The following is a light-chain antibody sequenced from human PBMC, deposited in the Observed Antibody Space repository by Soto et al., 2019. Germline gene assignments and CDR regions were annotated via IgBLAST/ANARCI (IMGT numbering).Light chain of an antibody. V-gene: IGKV3-15*01. CDR3: QHFNNWPLT. J-gene: IGKJ4*01. CDR2: GAS. CDR1: QSVSSN. Sequence: EKVMTQSPATLSVSPRERATLSCSASQSVSSNLAWYQHKPGQAPRLLIYGASTRATGIPARFSGSGSGTEFTLTINSLQSEDFAVYYCQHFNNWPLTFGGGTKVDIK.